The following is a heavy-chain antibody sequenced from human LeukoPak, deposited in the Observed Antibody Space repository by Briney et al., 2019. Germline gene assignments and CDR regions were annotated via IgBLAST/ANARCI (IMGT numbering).Heavy chain of an antibody. Sequence: GASVKVSCKASGYTFTSYAMHWVRQAPGQRLEWIGWINAGNGNTKYSQKFQGRVTITRDTSASTAYMELSSLRSEDTAVYYCARDRGYGDSENWFDPWGQGTLVTVSS. V-gene: IGHV1-3*01. J-gene: IGHJ5*02. CDR1: GYTFTSYA. CDR3: ARDRGYGDSENWFDP. D-gene: IGHD4-17*01. CDR2: INAGNGNT.